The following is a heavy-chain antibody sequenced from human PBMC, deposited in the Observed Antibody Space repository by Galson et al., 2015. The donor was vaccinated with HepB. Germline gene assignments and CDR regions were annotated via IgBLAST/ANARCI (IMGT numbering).Heavy chain of an antibody. D-gene: IGHD1-26*01. Sequence: SLRLSCAASGFTFSLYSINWVRQAPGKGLEWVSGISGSGGTTYYADSVKGRFTISRDDAENSLFLQMNSLRAEDTGVYYCTRERKVGATTGDYWGQGTPVTVSS. V-gene: IGHV3-48*04. CDR1: GFTFSLYS. CDR2: ISGSGGTT. CDR3: TRERKVGATTGDY. J-gene: IGHJ4*02.